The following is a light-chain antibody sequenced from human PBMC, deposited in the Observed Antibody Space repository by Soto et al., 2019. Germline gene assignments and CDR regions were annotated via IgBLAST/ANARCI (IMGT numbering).Light chain of an antibody. CDR3: STYTDRGIAWV. Sequence: QSALTQPASVSGSPGQSITISCTGTTSDAFGYNYVSWYQQHPGKAPKLMIYDVSHRPSGVSNRFSGSRSGNTASLTISGLQAEDEATYFCSTYTDRGIAWVFGAGTKVTVL. V-gene: IGLV2-14*01. CDR1: TSDAFGYNY. CDR2: DVS. J-gene: IGLJ3*02.